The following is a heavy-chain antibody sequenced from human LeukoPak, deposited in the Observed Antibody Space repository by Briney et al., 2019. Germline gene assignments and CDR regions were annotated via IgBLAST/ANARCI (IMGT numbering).Heavy chain of an antibody. Sequence: GGSLRLSCAAPGFTFSSYSMKWVRQAPGKGLEWVSYISSSSSTIYYADSVKGRFTISRDNAKNSLYLQMNSLRAEDTAVYYRARGTVMEMDFWGKRTTVTVSS. D-gene: IGHD2-8*01. J-gene: IGHJ6*04. CDR1: GFTFSSYS. CDR2: ISSSSSTI. V-gene: IGHV3-48*01. CDR3: ARGTVMEMDF.